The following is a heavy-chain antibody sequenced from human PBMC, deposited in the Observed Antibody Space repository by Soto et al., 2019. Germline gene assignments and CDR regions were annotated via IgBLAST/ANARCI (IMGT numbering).Heavy chain of an antibody. V-gene: IGHV1-46*01. CDR3: ARVLFAPVGTSYYYGMDV. CDR2: INPSGGST. CDR1: GYTFTSYY. D-gene: IGHD7-27*01. Sequence: ASVKVSCKASGYTFTSYYMHWVRQAPGQGLEWMGIINPSGGSTSYAQKFQGRVTMTRDTSTSTVYMELSSLRSEDTAVYSCARVLFAPVGTSYYYGMDVWGQGTTVTVS. J-gene: IGHJ6*02.